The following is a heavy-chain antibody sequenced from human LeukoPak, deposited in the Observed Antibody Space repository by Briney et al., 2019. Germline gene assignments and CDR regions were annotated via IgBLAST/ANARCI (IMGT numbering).Heavy chain of an antibody. J-gene: IGHJ6*03. CDR1: TFTFSDYA. Sequence: GGSLRLSCEASTFTFSDYAMHWVRQAPGKGLEWVAIIRYDGSNTYYADYAKGRFTISRDNSKNTLYLQMNSLGAEDTAVFYCAKDGVLLAPGIYWYMDVWGRGTTVTVSS. V-gene: IGHV3-30*02. CDR3: AKDGVLLAPGIYWYMDV. CDR2: IRYDGSNT. D-gene: IGHD2-8*02.